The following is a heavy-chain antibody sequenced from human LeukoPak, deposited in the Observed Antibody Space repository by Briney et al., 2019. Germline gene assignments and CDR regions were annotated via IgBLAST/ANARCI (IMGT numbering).Heavy chain of an antibody. Sequence: GASVKVSCKASGYTFTSYDINWVRQATGQGLEWMGWMNPNSGNTGYAQKFQGRVTMTRNTSISTAYMELSSLRSEDTAVYYCARDSSGWYWVGVGHNYFDYWGQGTLVTVSS. V-gene: IGHV1-8*01. CDR3: ARDSSGWYWVGVGHNYFDY. D-gene: IGHD6-19*01. CDR2: MNPNSGNT. J-gene: IGHJ4*02. CDR1: GYTFTSYD.